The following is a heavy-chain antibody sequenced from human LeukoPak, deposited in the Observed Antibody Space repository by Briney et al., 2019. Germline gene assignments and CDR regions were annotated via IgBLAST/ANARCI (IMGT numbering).Heavy chain of an antibody. CDR3: ARDPMARGRRWFDP. D-gene: IGHD3-10*01. J-gene: IGHJ5*02. Sequence: SETLSLTCTVSGGSINSSSYYWGWIRQPPGKGLEWIGSIYYSGSTYYNPSLKSRVTISVDTSKNQFSLKLSSVTAADTAVYYCARDPMARGRRWFDPWGQGTLVTVSS. V-gene: IGHV4-39*07. CDR2: IYYSGST. CDR1: GGSINSSSYY.